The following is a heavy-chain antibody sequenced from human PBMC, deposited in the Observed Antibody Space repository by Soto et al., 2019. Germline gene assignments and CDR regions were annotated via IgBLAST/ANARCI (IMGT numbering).Heavy chain of an antibody. J-gene: IGHJ3*02. D-gene: IGHD1-26*01. Sequence: EVHVVESGGGLVQPGGSLRLSCAVSGITLTRFWMTWVRQAPGKGLEWVANINQDGSEKDYVDSVKGRFTISRDNAKNSLYLQMNSLRAEDTAVYSCATSLGSALDIWGQGTMVTVSS. CDR2: INQDGSEK. V-gene: IGHV3-7*01. CDR1: GITLTRFW. CDR3: ATSLGSALDI.